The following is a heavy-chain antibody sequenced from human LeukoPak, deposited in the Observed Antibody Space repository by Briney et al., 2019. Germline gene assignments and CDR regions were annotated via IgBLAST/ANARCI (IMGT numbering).Heavy chain of an antibody. CDR1: GFTFSSYS. CDR2: ISSSSSYI. Sequence: GGSLRLSCAASGFTFSSYSMNWVRQAPGKGLEWVSSISSSSSYIYYADSVKGRFTISRDNAKNSLYLQMNSLRAEDTAVYYCARGSYYDILTGYYDNWGQGTLVTVSS. CDR3: ARGSYYDILTGYYDN. J-gene: IGHJ4*02. D-gene: IGHD3-9*01. V-gene: IGHV3-21*01.